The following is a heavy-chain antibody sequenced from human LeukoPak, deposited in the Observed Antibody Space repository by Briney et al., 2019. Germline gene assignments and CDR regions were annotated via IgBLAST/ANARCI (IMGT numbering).Heavy chain of an antibody. CDR2: ISGSGGST. J-gene: IGHJ3*02. CDR3: AKGGGYCSSTSCYGAFDI. D-gene: IGHD2-2*01. Sequence: GGSLRLSCAASGFTFSSYAMSRVRQAPGKGLEWVSAISGSGGSTYYADSVKGRFTISRDNSKNTLYLQMNSLRAEDTAVYYCAKGGGYCSSTSCYGAFDIWGQGTMVTVSS. CDR1: GFTFSSYA. V-gene: IGHV3-23*01.